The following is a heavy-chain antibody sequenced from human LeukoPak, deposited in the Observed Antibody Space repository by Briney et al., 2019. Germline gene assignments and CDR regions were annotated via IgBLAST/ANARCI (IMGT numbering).Heavy chain of an antibody. J-gene: IGHJ4*02. CDR2: VNPNSGNT. Sequence: AASVKVSCKASGCDFSSFDVNWVRQAPGQGLEWVGWVNPNSGNTGYAQKFQGRVTMTRNTSINTAYMELSNLGSKDTAVYYCARGTPYCSSASCYNYWGQGSLVTVSS. CDR1: GCDFSSFD. V-gene: IGHV1-8*01. D-gene: IGHD2-2*02. CDR3: ARGTPYCSSASCYNY.